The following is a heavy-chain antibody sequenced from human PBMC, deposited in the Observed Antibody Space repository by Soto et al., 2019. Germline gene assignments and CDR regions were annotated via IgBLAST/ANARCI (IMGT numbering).Heavy chain of an antibody. CDR1: GGSFSGYY. CDR2: INHSGST. J-gene: IGHJ5*02. CDR3: ARGVSCSGGSCYWFDP. Sequence: QVQLQQWGAGLLKPSETLSLTCAVYGGSFSGYYWSWIRQPPGKGLEWIGEINHSGSTNYNPSLKSRVTISVDTSNNQFSLKLSSVTAADTAVYYCARGVSCSGGSCYWFDPWGQGTLVTVSS. V-gene: IGHV4-34*01. D-gene: IGHD2-15*01.